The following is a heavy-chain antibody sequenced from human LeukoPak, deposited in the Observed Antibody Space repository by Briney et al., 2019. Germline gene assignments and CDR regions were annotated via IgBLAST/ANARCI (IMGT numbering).Heavy chain of an antibody. CDR3: ARCWVRGVISYNWFDP. J-gene: IGHJ5*02. CDR2: ISSSSSYI. Sequence: PGGSLRLSCAASGFTFSSCSMNWVRQAPGKGLEWVSSISSSSSYIYYADSVKGRFTISRDNAKNSLYLQMNSLRAEDTAVYYCARCWVRGVISYNWFDPWGQGTLVTVSS. V-gene: IGHV3-21*01. D-gene: IGHD3-10*01. CDR1: GFTFSSCS.